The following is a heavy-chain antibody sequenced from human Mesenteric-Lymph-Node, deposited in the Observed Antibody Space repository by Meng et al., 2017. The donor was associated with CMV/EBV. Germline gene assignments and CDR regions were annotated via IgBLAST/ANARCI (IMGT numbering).Heavy chain of an antibody. CDR1: GGSISSYY. V-gene: IGHV4-59*01. Sequence: TCTVSGGSISSYYWSWIRQPPGKGLEWIGYIYYSGSTNYNPSLKSRVTISVDTSKNQFSLKLSSVTAADTAVYYCASTYSSLDWFDPWGQGTLVTVSS. CDR3: ASTYSSLDWFDP. J-gene: IGHJ5*02. D-gene: IGHD6-6*01. CDR2: IYYSGST.